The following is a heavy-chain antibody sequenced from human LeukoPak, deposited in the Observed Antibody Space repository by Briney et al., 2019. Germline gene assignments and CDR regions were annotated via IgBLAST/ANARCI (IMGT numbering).Heavy chain of an antibody. V-gene: IGHV4-39*01. CDR2: IYYSGST. J-gene: IGHJ4*02. CDR3: ARQKYYYDSSGWQEFDY. Sequence: SETLSLTCTVSGGSISSSSYYWGWIRQPPGKGLEWIGSIYYSGSTYYNPSLKSRVTISVDTSKNQFSLKLSSVTAADTAVYYCARQKYYYDSSGWQEFDYWGQGTLVTVSS. D-gene: IGHD3-22*01. CDR1: GGSISSSSYY.